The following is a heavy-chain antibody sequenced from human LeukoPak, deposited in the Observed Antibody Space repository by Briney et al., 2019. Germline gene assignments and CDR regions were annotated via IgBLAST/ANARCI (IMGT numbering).Heavy chain of an antibody. V-gene: IGHV4-59*01. CDR1: GGSISSYF. CDR3: ARDFRGIAAAGFDY. J-gene: IGHJ4*02. D-gene: IGHD6-13*01. Sequence: PSEPLSLTCTVSGGSISSYFWSWIRQPPGKGLEWIGFVYYSGSTKYNPSLKSRVTISLDTSKNQFSLKLSSVTAADTAVYYCARDFRGIAAAGFDYWGQGTLVTVSS. CDR2: VYYSGST.